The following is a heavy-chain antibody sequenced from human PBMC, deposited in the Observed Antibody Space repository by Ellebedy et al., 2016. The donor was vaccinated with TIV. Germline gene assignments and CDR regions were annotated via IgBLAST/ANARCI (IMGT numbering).Heavy chain of an antibody. D-gene: IGHD3-16*01. CDR3: ARGGSLQGWGRN. CDR1: GGSISSYY. V-gene: IGHV4-59*08. J-gene: IGHJ4*02. CDR2: IHYSGNT. Sequence: MPSETLSLTCTVSGGSISSYYLSWIRPPPGKGLEWIGYIHYSGNTNYNPSLKSRVTISVDASKNQFSLQLSSVTAADTAVYYCARGGSLQGWGRNWGQGTLVTVSS.